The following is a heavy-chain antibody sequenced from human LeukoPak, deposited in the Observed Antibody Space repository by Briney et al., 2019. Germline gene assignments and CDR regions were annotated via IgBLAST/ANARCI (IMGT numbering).Heavy chain of an antibody. D-gene: IGHD6-19*01. V-gene: IGHV3-30*02. CDR3: VTVPSRGQWQTPEYFQH. Sequence: GGSLRLSCAASGFTFSSYGMHWVRQAPGKGLEWVAFIRYDGSNKYYADSVKGRFTISRDNSKNTLYLQMNSLKIEDTAVYYCVTVPSRGQWQTPEYFQHWGQGTLVTVSS. J-gene: IGHJ1*01. CDR2: IRYDGSNK. CDR1: GFTFSSYG.